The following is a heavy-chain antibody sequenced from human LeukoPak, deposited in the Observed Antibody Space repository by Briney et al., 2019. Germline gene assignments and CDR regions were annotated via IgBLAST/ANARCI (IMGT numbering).Heavy chain of an antibody. V-gene: IGHV3-23*01. CDR3: ARGASTVTRNLGY. D-gene: IGHD4-17*01. CDR1: GFTFSDYS. J-gene: IGHJ4*02. Sequence: GGSLRLSCAASGFTFSDYSMSWVRQAPGKGLEWVSIIAASGGTGTYNADSVKGRFTISRDNSKNTLYLQMNSLGAEDTAVYYCARGASTVTRNLGYWGQGTLVTVSS. CDR2: IAASGGTGT.